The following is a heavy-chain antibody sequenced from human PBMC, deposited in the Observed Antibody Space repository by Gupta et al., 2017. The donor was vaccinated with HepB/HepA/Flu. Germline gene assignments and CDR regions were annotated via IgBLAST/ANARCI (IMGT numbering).Heavy chain of an antibody. CDR2: ISTSRGYI. J-gene: IGHJ4*02. CDR3: ARDGYDFWSGTDY. Sequence: EVQLVGSGGGLVKPGGSLSLSCAASGFPFSSYSLNWVRQAPGKGLEWVSCISTSRGYIYYADSVKGRFTISRDNAKNALYLQMNSLRAEDTAVYYCARDGYDFWSGTDYWGQGTLVTVSS. D-gene: IGHD3-3*01. V-gene: IGHV3-21*01. CDR1: GFPFSSYS.